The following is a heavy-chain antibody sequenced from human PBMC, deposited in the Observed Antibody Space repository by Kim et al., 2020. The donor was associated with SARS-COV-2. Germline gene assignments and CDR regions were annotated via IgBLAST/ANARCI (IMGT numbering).Heavy chain of an antibody. D-gene: IGHD3-22*01. CDR3: AKDSSSGYYLGWFDP. Sequence: DSVKGRFTISRDNSKNTLYLQMNSLRAEDTAVYYCAKDSSSGYYLGWFDPWGQGTLVTVSS. V-gene: IGHV3-30*02. J-gene: IGHJ5*02.